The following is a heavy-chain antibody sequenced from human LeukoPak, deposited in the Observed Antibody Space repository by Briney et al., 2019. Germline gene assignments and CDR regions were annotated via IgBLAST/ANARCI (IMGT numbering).Heavy chain of an antibody. J-gene: IGHJ4*02. CDR1: GFPFSDFS. D-gene: IGHD2-8*01. V-gene: IGHV3-23*01. CDR2: TNSGGATT. Sequence: GGSLRLSCATSGFPFSDFSMSWVRQAPGKGLEWISTTNSGGATTDYAESVKGRFTISRDNSKNILYLQMSSLRVEDAAMYYCAKQSYARSLGEGGPGTLVTVSS. CDR3: AKQSYARSLGE.